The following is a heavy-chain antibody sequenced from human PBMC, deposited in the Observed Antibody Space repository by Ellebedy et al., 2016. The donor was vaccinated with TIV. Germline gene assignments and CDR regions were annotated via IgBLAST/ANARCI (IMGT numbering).Heavy chain of an antibody. CDR2: IKQDGSEK. D-gene: IGHD1-26*01. CDR1: GFTFSSYG. V-gene: IGHV3-7*01. Sequence: GGSLRLSCAASGFTFSSYGMHWVRQAPGKGLEWVANIKQDGSEKYYVDSVKGRFTISRDNAKNSLYLQMNSLRAEDTAVYYCARNAWELPPYYYYMDVWGKGTTVTVSS. CDR3: ARNAWELPPYYYYMDV. J-gene: IGHJ6*03.